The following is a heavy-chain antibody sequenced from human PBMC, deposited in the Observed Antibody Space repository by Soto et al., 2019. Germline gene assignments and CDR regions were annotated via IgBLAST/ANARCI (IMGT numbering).Heavy chain of an antibody. CDR1: GGTFSSYA. CDR2: IIPIFGTA. D-gene: IGHD2-2*01. CDR3: ARSFRDRYCSSTSCYHWFDP. J-gene: IGHJ5*02. Sequence: SVKVSCKASGGTFSSYAISWVRQAPGQGLEWMGGIIPIFGTANYAQKFQGRVTITADESTSTAYMELSSLRSGDTAVYYCARSFRDRYCSSTSCYHWFDPWGQGTLVTVSS. V-gene: IGHV1-69*13.